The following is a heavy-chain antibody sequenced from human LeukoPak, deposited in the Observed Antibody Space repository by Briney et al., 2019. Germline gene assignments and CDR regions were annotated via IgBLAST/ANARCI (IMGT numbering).Heavy chain of an antibody. Sequence: GGSLRLSCAASGFTFSSYWMNWVRQAPGKGLEWVSAISGSGGSTYYADSVKGRFTISRDNSKNTLYLQMNSLRAEDAAVYYCAKDCIAAANSSGWYIPWFDPWGQGTLVTVSS. CDR3: AKDCIAAANSSGWYIPWFDP. CDR2: ISGSGGST. V-gene: IGHV3-23*01. J-gene: IGHJ5*02. D-gene: IGHD6-19*01. CDR1: GFTFSSYW.